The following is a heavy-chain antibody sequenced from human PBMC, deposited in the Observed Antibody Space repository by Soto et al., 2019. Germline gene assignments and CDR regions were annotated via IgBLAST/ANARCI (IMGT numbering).Heavy chain of an antibody. CDR3: ASELAALNWFDP. Sequence: ASVKVSCKASGYTFTSYAMHWVRQAPGQRLEWMGWINAGNGNTKYSQKFQGRVTITRDTSASTAYMELNSLRDEDTAVYYCASELAALNWFDPWGQGTLVTVPQ. CDR2: INAGNGNT. CDR1: GYTFTSYA. D-gene: IGHD1-1*01. J-gene: IGHJ5*02. V-gene: IGHV1-3*01.